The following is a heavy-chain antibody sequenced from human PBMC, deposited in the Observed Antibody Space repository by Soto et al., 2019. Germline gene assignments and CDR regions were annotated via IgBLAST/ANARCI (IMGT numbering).Heavy chain of an antibody. Sequence: GGSLRLSCAASGFTFSSYAMSWVRQAPGKGLEWVSAISGSGGSTYYADSVKGRFTISRDNSKNTLYLQMNSLRAEDTAVYYCAKERVGYSSGWFSEFDYWGQGTLVTVSS. CDR3: AKERVGYSSGWFSEFDY. CDR1: GFTFSSYA. D-gene: IGHD6-19*01. CDR2: ISGSGGST. V-gene: IGHV3-23*01. J-gene: IGHJ4*02.